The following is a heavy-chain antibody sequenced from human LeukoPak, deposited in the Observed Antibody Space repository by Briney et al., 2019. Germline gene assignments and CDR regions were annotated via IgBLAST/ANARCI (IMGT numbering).Heavy chain of an antibody. CDR2: INPSGGST. V-gene: IGHV1-46*01. D-gene: IGHD1-26*01. Sequence: GASVKVSCKASGYTFTSYYMHWVRQAPGQGLEWMGIINPSGGSTSYTQKFQGRGTMTSDMSTSTVYMELSSLRSEDTAVYYCARDGATRSSTFDPWGQGTLVTVSS. CDR1: GYTFTSYY. J-gene: IGHJ5*02. CDR3: ARDGATRSSTFDP.